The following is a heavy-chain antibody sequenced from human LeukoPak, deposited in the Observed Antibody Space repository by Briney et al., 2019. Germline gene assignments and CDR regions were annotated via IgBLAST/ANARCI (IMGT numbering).Heavy chain of an antibody. CDR3: VRGCCGNYWHFDY. D-gene: IGHD1-26*01. CDR1: GGSISSTSYH. J-gene: IGHJ4*02. CDR2: IYYSGST. Sequence: PSETLSLTCAVSGGSISSTSYHWAWIRQPPGKGLEWIGNIYYSGSTYYNPSLRSRVTISVDTSKNQFSLKLSSVTAADTAVYYCVRGCCGNYWHFDYWGQGTLVIVSS. V-gene: IGHV4-39*01.